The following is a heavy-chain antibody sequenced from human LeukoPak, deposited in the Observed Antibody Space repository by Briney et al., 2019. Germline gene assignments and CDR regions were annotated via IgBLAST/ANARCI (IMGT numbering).Heavy chain of an antibody. CDR1: GFTFSSYA. CDR2: ISGNAGST. D-gene: IGHD1-26*01. CDR3: AKPKEPYYYYYYMDA. V-gene: IGHV3-23*01. J-gene: IGHJ6*03. Sequence: GGSLRLSCAASGFTFSSYAMSSVRQAPGKGLEWVSGISGNAGSTYYGGSVRGRFTISRDNSKNTLYLQMNSLRAEDTAVYSCAKPKEPYYYYYYMDAWGKGTTVTVSS.